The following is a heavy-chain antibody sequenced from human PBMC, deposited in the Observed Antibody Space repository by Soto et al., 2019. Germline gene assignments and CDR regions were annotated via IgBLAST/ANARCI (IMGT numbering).Heavy chain of an antibody. D-gene: IGHD1-7*01. CDR1: GLTFSNYA. J-gene: IGHJ4*02. V-gene: IGHV3-23*01. CDR2: MSGSSTT. CDR3: AKNQERELPRVIDF. Sequence: GGSLRLSCATSGLTFSNYAMSWVRQAPGGGLEWVSSMSGSSTTDYADSVRGRFTISRDRSKNTLYLQMSSLRAEDTALYYCAKNQERELPRVIDFWGQGTLVTVSS.